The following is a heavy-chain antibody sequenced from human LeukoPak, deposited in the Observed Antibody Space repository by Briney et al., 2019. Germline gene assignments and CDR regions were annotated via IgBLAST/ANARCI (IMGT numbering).Heavy chain of an antibody. Sequence: GGSLGLSCAASGFTFSSYSMNWVRQAPGKGLEWVSYISSSSSTIYYADSVKGRFTISRDNAKNSLYLQMNSLRAEDTAVYYCARDSDGYMDVWGKGTTVTVSS. CDR2: ISSSSSTI. CDR1: GFTFSSYS. V-gene: IGHV3-48*01. CDR3: ARDSDGYMDV. J-gene: IGHJ6*03.